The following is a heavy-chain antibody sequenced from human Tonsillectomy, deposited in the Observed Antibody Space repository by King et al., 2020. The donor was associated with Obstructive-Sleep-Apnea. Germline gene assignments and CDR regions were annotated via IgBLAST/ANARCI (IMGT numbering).Heavy chain of an antibody. V-gene: IGHV3-9*01. Sequence: VQLVESGGGLVQPGRSLRLSCAASGFTFDDYAMHWVRQAPGKGLEWVSSISWNSGSIGYADSVKGRFTISRDNAKNSLYLQMNSLRVEDTAFYYCAKDTRSSGWDPYYFDYWGQGTLVTVSS. CDR1: GFTFDDYA. CDR3: AKDTRSSGWDPYYFDY. D-gene: IGHD6-19*01. CDR2: ISWNSGSI. J-gene: IGHJ4*02.